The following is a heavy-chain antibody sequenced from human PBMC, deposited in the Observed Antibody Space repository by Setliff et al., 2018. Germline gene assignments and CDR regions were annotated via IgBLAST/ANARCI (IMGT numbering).Heavy chain of an antibody. Sequence: SETLSLTCTVSGDSVRSSSYYWGWMRQSPGKGLEWIGSMYYSGDTNYNPSLKSRVTISVDTSKNQFSLELRSVTAADTAVYYCARLPPLHTPMALTFDYWGQGILVTVSS. V-gene: IGHV4-39*07. CDR2: MYYSGDT. J-gene: IGHJ4*02. CDR1: GDSVRSSSYY. CDR3: ARLPPLHTPMALTFDY. D-gene: IGHD5-18*01.